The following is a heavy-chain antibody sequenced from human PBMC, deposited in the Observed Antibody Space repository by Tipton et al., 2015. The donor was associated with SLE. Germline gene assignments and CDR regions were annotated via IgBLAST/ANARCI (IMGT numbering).Heavy chain of an antibody. CDR1: AYSISSDYY. CDR2: MYRSGST. D-gene: IGHD7-27*01. CDR3: ARLGAFDI. J-gene: IGHJ3*02. V-gene: IGHV4-38-2*02. Sequence: TLSLTCSVSAYSISSDYYWGWIRQPPGKGLEWIGTMYRSGSTYYNPSLQSRVTISVGTSKNQFSLKLYSVTAADTAVYYCARLGAFDIWGQGTMVNVSS.